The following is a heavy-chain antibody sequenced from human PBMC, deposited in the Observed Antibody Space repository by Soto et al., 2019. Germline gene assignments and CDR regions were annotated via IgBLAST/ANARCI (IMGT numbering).Heavy chain of an antibody. J-gene: IGHJ4*02. Sequence: SETLSLTCTVSGGSISSGDYYWSWIRQPPGKGLEWIGYIYSIGSTNYNPSLRSRVTMSIDTSQEQFSLKLSSVTATDTAVYYCAWQVNLPLDGTGFVDWGRATMVT. CDR2: IYSIGST. CDR3: AWQVNLPLDGTGFVD. V-gene: IGHV4-61*08. CDR1: GGSISSGDYY. D-gene: IGHD2-8*02.